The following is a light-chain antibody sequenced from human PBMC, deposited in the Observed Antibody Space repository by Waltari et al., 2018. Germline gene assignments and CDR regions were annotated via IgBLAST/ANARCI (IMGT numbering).Light chain of an antibody. V-gene: IGKV3D-15*01. CDR2: GAS. CDR3: LQRSNWPLT. J-gene: IGKJ3*01. CDR1: QSVSST. Sequence: EIVLTQFPATLSLSPRERATLSCRASQSVSSTLAWYQQKPGQAPRLLIYGASSRATGIPDRFSGSGSGTDFILTISSLEPEDVGVYYCLQRSNWPLTFGPGTKLDIK.